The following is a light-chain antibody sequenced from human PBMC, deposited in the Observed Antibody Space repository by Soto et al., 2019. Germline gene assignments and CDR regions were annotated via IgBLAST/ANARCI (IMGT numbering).Light chain of an antibody. J-gene: IGLJ3*02. V-gene: IGLV2-11*01. CDR3: CSYAGSYNWV. CDR1: SSDVGGYNY. CDR2: DVS. Sequence: QSVLTQPRSVSGSPGQSVTISCTGTSSDVGGYNYVSWYQQHPGKAPKLMIYDVSKRPSGVPDRFSGSKSGNTASLTISGLQPEDEADYSCCSYAGSYNWVFGGGTKLTVL.